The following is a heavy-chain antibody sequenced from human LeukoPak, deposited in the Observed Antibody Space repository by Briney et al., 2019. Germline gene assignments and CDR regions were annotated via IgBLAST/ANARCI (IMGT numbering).Heavy chain of an antibody. CDR1: GGSFSGYY. D-gene: IGHD3-3*01. V-gene: IGHV4-34*12. J-gene: IGHJ6*03. Sequence: PSETLSLTCAVYGGSFSGYYWSWIRQPPGKGLEWIGEIIHRGSTNYNPSLKSRVTISVHTSKNQFSLKLSSVTAADTAVYYCARTYYDFWRSRYDYYYYYMDVWGKGTTVTVSS. CDR2: IIHRGST. CDR3: ARTYYDFWRSRYDYYYYYMDV.